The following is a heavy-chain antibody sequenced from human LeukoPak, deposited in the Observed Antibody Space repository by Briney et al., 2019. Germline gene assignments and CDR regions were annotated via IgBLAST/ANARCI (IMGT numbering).Heavy chain of an antibody. J-gene: IGHJ4*02. D-gene: IGHD3-16*02. CDR1: GGSISSGDYY. CDR2: IYYSGST. CDR3: ASEVWGSYRFDY. V-gene: IGHV4-30-4*01. Sequence: PSQTLSLTCTVSGGSISSGDYYWSWIRQPPGKGLEWIGYIYYSGSTYYNPSLKSRVTISVDTSKNQFSLKLGSVTAADTAVYYYASEVWGSYRFDYWGQGTLVTVSS.